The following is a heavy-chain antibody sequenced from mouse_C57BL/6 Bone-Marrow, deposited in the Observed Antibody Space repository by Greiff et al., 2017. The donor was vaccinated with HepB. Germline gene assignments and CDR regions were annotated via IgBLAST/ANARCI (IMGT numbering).Heavy chain of an antibody. CDR1: GFTFSSYG. Sequence: EVQGVDSGGDLVKPGGSLKLSCAASGFTFSSYGMSWVRQTPDKRLEWVATISSGGSYTYYPDSVKGRFTITRDNAKNTLYLQMSSLKSEDTAMYYWARQKVTAGFAYWGQGTLVTVSA. J-gene: IGHJ3*01. D-gene: IGHD2-2*01. CDR3: ARQKVTAGFAY. V-gene: IGHV5-6*01. CDR2: ISSGGSYT.